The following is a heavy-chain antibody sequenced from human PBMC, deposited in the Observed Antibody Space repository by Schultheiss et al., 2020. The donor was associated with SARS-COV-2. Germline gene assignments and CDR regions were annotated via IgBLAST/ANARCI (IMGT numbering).Heavy chain of an antibody. Sequence: GGSLRLSCAASGFTFSSYWMHWVRQAPGKGLEWVSAISGSGGSTYYADSVKGRFTISRDNSKNTLYLQMNSLRAEDTAVYYCAKAYSSSWYDVSYWYFDLWGRGTLVTVSS. V-gene: IGHV3-23*01. CDR2: ISGSGGST. CDR1: GFTFSSYW. D-gene: IGHD6-13*01. J-gene: IGHJ2*01. CDR3: AKAYSSSWYDVSYWYFDL.